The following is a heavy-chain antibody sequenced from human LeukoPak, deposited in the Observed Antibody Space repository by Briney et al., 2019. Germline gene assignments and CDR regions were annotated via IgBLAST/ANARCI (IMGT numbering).Heavy chain of an antibody. J-gene: IGHJ5*02. CDR2: ISYDGSNK. CDR1: GFTFSSYA. V-gene: IGHV3-30-3*01. CDR3: AREDCSSTSCYLKQGAFDP. D-gene: IGHD2-2*01. Sequence: GGSLRLSCAASGFTFSSYAMHWARQAPGKGLEWVAVISYDGSNKYYADSVKGRFTISRDNSKNTLHLQMNSLRAEDTAVYYCAREDCSSTSCYLKQGAFDPWGQGTLVTVSS.